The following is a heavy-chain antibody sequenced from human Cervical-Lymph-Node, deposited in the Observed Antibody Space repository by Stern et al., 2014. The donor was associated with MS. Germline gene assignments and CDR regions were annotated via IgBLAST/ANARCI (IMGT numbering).Heavy chain of an antibody. CDR2: IYYSGST. V-gene: IGHV4-39*02. CDR3: ARRELDGGFDLRYNWFDP. D-gene: IGHD5-12*01. J-gene: IGHJ5*02. Sequence: QVQLQESGPGLVKPSETLSLTCTVSGGFISRSSYYWAWIRQPPGKGLEWIGSIYYSGSTEYNPSLKNQVPIYVDTSRHHFSLKLPSGTAADTAIYYCARRELDGGFDLRYNWFDPWGQGTLVTVSS. CDR1: GGFISRSSYY.